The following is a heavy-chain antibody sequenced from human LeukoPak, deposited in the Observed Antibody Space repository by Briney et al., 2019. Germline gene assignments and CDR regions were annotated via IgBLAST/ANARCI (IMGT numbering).Heavy chain of an antibody. Sequence: ASVKVSCKASGYTFTSYGISWVRQAPGQGLEWMGWISAYNGNTNYAQKLQGRVTMTTDTSTSTAYMELRSLRSDDTAVYYCARVRGSGWNKYYFDYWGQGTLVTVSS. CDR1: GYTFTSYG. D-gene: IGHD6-19*01. CDR2: ISAYNGNT. CDR3: ARVRGSGWNKYYFDY. J-gene: IGHJ4*02. V-gene: IGHV1-18*01.